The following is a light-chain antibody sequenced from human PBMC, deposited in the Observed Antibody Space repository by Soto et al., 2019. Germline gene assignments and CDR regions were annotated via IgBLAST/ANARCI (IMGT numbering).Light chain of an antibody. V-gene: IGKV3-15*01. Sequence: EIVMTHSLATLSVSPCESATLSSSASQSISTYLAWYQQKPGQTPRLLIYGASTRATGIPARFSGSGSGTEFTLTIRSLQSDDSAVYYCQQYDKWPPVTFGQGTRLEIK. CDR3: QQYDKWPPVT. J-gene: IGKJ5*01. CDR1: QSISTY. CDR2: GAS.